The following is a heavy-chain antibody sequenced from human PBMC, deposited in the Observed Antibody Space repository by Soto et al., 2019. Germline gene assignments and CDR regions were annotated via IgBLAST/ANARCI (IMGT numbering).Heavy chain of an antibody. CDR1: GFTFSGSA. CDR3: TRHSITGTTPAHHYYGMDV. Sequence: EVQLVESGGGLVQPGGSLKLSCAASGFTFSGSAMHWVRQASGKWLEWVGRIRSKANSYATAYAASVKGRFTISRDDSKNTAYLQMNSLKTEDTAVYYCTRHSITGTTPAHHYYGMDVWGQGTTVTVSS. V-gene: IGHV3-73*02. J-gene: IGHJ6*02. CDR2: IRSKANSYAT. D-gene: IGHD1-20*01.